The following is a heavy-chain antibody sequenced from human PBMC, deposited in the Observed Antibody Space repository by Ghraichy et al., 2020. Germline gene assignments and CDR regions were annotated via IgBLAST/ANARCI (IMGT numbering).Heavy chain of an antibody. D-gene: IGHD4-17*01. V-gene: IGHV3-7*01. CDR2: IKNDGSEK. Sequence: ETPSLTCAASGFTFSNYWMSWVRQAPGKGLEWVANIKNDGSEKYYVDSVKGRFTISRDNAKNSLYMQVNSLRAEDTAVYYCARYSTVSTGGSFDYWGQGTLVTVSS. J-gene: IGHJ4*02. CDR1: GFTFSNYW. CDR3: ARYSTVSTGGSFDY.